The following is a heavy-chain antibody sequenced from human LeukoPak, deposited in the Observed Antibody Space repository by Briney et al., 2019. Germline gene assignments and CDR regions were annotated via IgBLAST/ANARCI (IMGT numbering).Heavy chain of an antibody. D-gene: IGHD3-16*02. Sequence: PSETLSLTCTVSGGSVSSGSYYWSWIRQPPGKGLEWTGYIYYSGSTNYNPSLKSRVTISVDTSKNQFSLKLSSVTAADTAVYYCARGFFGGLIVDDAFDIWGQGTMVTVSS. CDR3: ARGFFGGLIVDDAFDI. CDR2: IYYSGST. CDR1: GGSVSSGSYY. V-gene: IGHV4-61*01. J-gene: IGHJ3*02.